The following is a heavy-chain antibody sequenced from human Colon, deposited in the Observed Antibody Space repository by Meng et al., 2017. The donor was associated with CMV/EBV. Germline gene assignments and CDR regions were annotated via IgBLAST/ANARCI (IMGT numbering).Heavy chain of an antibody. D-gene: IGHD3-10*01. CDR2: ISSGSGYI. CDR3: ARDRKGSEKLYYFDY. J-gene: IGHJ4*02. CDR1: GFTFGSYN. V-gene: IGHV3-21*01. Sequence: SGFTFGSYNMNWVRQAPGKGLEWVSSISSGSGYIYYADSVKGRFTISRDNAKDSLYLQMNSLRAEDTAVYYCARDRKGSEKLYYFDYWGQGTLVTVSS.